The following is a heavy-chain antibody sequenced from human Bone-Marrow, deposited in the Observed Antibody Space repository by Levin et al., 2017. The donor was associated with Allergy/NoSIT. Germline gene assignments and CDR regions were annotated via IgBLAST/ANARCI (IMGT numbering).Heavy chain of an antibody. CDR2: VFHSGRA. CDR1: GASMSTGGYS. J-gene: IGHJ5*02. V-gene: IGHV4-30-2*01. D-gene: IGHD3-10*01. Sequence: LRLSCAVSGASMSTGGYSWSWIRQPPGKGLEWIGHVFHSGRAFYNPALKSRVSISVDKSKNQFSLNLTSVTAADTAICYCARGWRISLLRGEIINWFDPWGRGTLVIVSS. CDR3: ARGWRISLLRGEIINWFDP.